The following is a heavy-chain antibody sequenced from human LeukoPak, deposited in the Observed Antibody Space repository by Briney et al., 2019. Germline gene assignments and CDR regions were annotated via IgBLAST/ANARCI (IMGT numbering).Heavy chain of an antibody. CDR3: ASEYSSGWTLFDY. V-gene: IGHV1-69*13. Sequence: SVKVSCKASGGTFSSYAISWVRQAPGQGLEWMGGIIPIFGTANHAQKFQGRVTITADESTSTAYMELSSLRSEDTAVYYCASEYSSGWTLFDYWGRGTLVTVSS. CDR1: GGTFSSYA. J-gene: IGHJ4*02. D-gene: IGHD6-19*01. CDR2: IIPIFGTA.